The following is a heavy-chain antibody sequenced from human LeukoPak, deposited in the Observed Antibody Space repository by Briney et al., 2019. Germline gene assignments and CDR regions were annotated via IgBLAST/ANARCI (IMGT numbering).Heavy chain of an antibody. CDR2: IYYSGST. D-gene: IGHD6-19*01. CDR1: GGSISSYY. Sequence: PSETLSLTCTVSGGSISSYYWSWIRQPPGKGLEWIGYIYYSGSTNYNPSLKSRVTISVDTSKNQFSLKLSSVTAADTAVYYCARIPVAGTAYYYYGMDVWGQGTTVTVSS. CDR3: ARIPVAGTAYYYYGMDV. J-gene: IGHJ6*02. V-gene: IGHV4-59*08.